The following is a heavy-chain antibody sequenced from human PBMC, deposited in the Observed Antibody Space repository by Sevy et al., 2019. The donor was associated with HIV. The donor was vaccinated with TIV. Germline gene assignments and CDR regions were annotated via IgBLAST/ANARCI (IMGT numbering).Heavy chain of an antibody. Sequence: GGSLRLSCSASGFTFSSYAMHWVRQAPGKGLEYVSAISSNGGSTYYADSVKGRFTISRDNSKNTLYLQMSSLRAEDTAVYYCVKSYDIWSGYCLDYWGQGTLVTVSS. J-gene: IGHJ4*01. V-gene: IGHV3-64D*06. CDR2: ISSNGGST. CDR1: GFTFSSYA. D-gene: IGHD3-3*01. CDR3: VKSYDIWSGYCLDY.